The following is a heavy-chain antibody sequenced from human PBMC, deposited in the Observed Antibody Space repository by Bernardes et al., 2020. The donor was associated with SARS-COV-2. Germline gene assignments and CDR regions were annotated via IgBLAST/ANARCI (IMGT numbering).Heavy chain of an antibody. Sequence: GGSLRLSCAASGFTISGDYMTWVRQATGRGLEWVSLIYCSGATYYADSVRGRFTISRDDSRNTVYLQMNSLGADDTAVYYCARSWTDYGDPNWFDPWGQGALVDVSS. D-gene: IGHD4-17*01. CDR2: IYCSGAT. CDR1: GFTISGDY. J-gene: IGHJ5*02. V-gene: IGHV3-53*01. CDR3: ARSWTDYGDPNWFDP.